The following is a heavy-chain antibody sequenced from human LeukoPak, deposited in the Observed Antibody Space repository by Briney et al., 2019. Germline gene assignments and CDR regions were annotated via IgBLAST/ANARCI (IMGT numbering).Heavy chain of an antibody. Sequence: ASVTVSCKASGYTFIAYYIHWVRQAPGQGLEWMGRINPNSGGTNFAQKFQGRVTMTSDTSISTAYMELRRLTSDDTAVYYCARDPWGGDIVVVPAAIHDPWGQGTLVTVSS. V-gene: IGHV1-2*06. D-gene: IGHD2-2*01. CDR2: INPNSGGT. J-gene: IGHJ5*02. CDR3: ARDPWGGDIVVVPAAIHDP. CDR1: GYTFIAYY.